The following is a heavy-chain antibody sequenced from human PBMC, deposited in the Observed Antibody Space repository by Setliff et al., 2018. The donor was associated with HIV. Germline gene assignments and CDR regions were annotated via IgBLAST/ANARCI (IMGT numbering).Heavy chain of an antibody. D-gene: IGHD1-26*01. Sequence: SETLSLTCTVSGDSINTHYWSWIRQPPGKGLEWIGCISHSGNTNFNPSLNSRVTISLDTSKNQFSLRLTSLTAADTAIYYCARSTVGAGASYPWGRGILVTVSS. CDR3: ARSTVGAGASYP. CDR2: ISHSGNT. J-gene: IGHJ5*02. V-gene: IGHV4-59*11. CDR1: GDSINTHY.